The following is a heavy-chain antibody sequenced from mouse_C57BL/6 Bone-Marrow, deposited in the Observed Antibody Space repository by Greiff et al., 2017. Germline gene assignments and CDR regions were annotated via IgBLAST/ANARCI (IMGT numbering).Heavy chain of an antibody. J-gene: IGHJ2*01. CDR1: GYPFTSYW. V-gene: IGHV1-69*01. CDR3: ARWGFPYYFDY. CDR2: IDPSDSYT. Sequence: QVQLQQPGAELVMPGASVKLSCKASGYPFTSYWMHWVQQRPGQGLEWIGEIDPSDSYTNSNQTFKGKSTLPVDKYSSPAYMQLSSLTSEASAVYCCARWGFPYYFDYWGQGTTLTVAS.